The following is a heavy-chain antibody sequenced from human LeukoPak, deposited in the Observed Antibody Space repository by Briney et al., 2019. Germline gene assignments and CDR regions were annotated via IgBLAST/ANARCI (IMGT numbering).Heavy chain of an antibody. V-gene: IGHV3-23*01. J-gene: IGHJ3*02. CDR1: GFTFSSSD. CDR2: ISGSGGST. CDR3: AKVEKHRGVPKFVVVVAAIGRDAFDI. Sequence: GGSLRLSCAASGFTFSSSDMHWVRQATGKGLEWVSAISGSGGSTYYAVCVKGRFTISRDHSKNTVYLQTDSLRAEHTAVYQCAKVEKHRGVPKFVVVVAAIGRDAFDIWVKGTTVTVSS. D-gene: IGHD2-15*01.